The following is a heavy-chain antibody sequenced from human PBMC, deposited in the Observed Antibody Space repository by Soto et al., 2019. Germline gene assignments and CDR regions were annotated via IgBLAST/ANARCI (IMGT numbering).Heavy chain of an antibody. D-gene: IGHD3-16*02. CDR1: GCTFISLA. CDR2: ISGSGGST. Sequence: GGSLRLSWAAAGCTFISLAMSWVRQAPGKGLEWVSAISGSGGSTYYADSVKGRFTISRDNSKNTLYLQMNSLRAEDTAVYYCAKGLVIVAPTFDPWGQGTLVTVS. V-gene: IGHV3-23*01. J-gene: IGHJ5*02. CDR3: AKGLVIVAPTFDP.